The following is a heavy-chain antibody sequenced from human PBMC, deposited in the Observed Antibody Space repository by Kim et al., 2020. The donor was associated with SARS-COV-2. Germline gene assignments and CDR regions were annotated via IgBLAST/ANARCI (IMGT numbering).Heavy chain of an antibody. Sequence: SETLSLTCTVSGGSISSSSYYWGWIRQPPGKGLEWIGSIYYSGSTYYNPSLKSRVTISVDTSKNQFSLKLSSVTAADTAVYYCARQGYYYDSSGYYGDWGQGTLVTVSS. CDR2: IYYSGST. CDR3: ARQGYYYDSSGYYGD. J-gene: IGHJ4*02. D-gene: IGHD3-22*01. CDR1: GGSISSSSYY. V-gene: IGHV4-39*01.